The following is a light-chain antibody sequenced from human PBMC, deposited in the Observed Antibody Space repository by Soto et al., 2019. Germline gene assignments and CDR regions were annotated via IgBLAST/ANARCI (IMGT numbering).Light chain of an antibody. Sequence: DIQMSQSPSSLSASIGDSVTITCRASQSINRWLAWYQHKPGRAHKXLIYDASSLQSGVPSRFSGSGSGTEFALTISSLQPDDFETYYCQEYNTYSWAFGQGTKV. CDR2: DAS. CDR1: QSINRW. V-gene: IGKV1-5*01. CDR3: QEYNTYSWA. J-gene: IGKJ1*01.